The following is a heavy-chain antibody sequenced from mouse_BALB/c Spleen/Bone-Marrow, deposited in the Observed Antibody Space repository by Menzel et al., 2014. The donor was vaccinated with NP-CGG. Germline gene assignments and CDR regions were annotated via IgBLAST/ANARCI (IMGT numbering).Heavy chain of an antibody. D-gene: IGHD2-3*01. Sequence: QVQLQQSGAELARPGASVKLSCKASGYTFTSCWMQWVKQRPGQGLEWIGAIYPGDGDTRYTQKFKGKATLTADKSSSTAYMQLSSLASEDSAVYYCARWRYYFDYWGQGTTLTVSS. CDR2: IYPGDGDT. J-gene: IGHJ2*01. V-gene: IGHV1-87*01. CDR1: GYTFTSCW. CDR3: ARWRYYFDY.